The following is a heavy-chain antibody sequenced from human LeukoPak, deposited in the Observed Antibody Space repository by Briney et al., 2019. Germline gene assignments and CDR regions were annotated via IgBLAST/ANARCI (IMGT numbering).Heavy chain of an antibody. J-gene: IGHJ6*02. CDR2: IWYDGSNK. D-gene: IGHD3-22*01. V-gene: IGHV3-33*01. CDR1: GFTFSSYG. CDR3: ARADYYDSSGPASYYYYGMDV. Sequence: GGSLRLSCAASGFTFSSYGMHWVRQAPGKGLEWVAVIWYDGSNKYYADSVKGRFTISRDNSKNTLYLQMNSLRAEDTAVYYCARADYYDSSGPASYYYYGMDVWGQGTTVTVSS.